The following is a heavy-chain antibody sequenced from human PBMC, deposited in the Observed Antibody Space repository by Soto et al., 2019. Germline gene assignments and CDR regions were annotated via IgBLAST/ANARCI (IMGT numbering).Heavy chain of an antibody. D-gene: IGHD6-13*01. CDR1: GGTFSSYA. CDR2: IIPIFGTA. Sequence: QVQLVQSGAEVKKPGSSVKVSCKASGGTFSSYAISWVRQAPGQGLEWMGGIIPIFGTANYAQKFQGRVTITEDESTSTAYIELSSLRSEDTAVYYCASALLPGIAAAKGHFQHWGQGTLVTVSS. CDR3: ASALLPGIAAAKGHFQH. J-gene: IGHJ1*01. V-gene: IGHV1-69*01.